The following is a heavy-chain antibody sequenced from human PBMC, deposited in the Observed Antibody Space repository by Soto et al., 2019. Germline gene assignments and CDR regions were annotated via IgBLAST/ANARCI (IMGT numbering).Heavy chain of an antibody. CDR1: GGSISSSSYY. V-gene: IGHV4-39*01. CDR3: ASQQLVHYYYGMDV. J-gene: IGHJ6*02. Sequence: QLQLQESGPGLVKPSETLSLTCTVSGGSISSSSYYWGWIRQPPGKGLEWIGSIYYSGSTYYNPSLSRPVTLSVDTSKNQVSLKLSSVTAADTAVYYCASQQLVHYYYGMDVWGQGTTVTVSS. D-gene: IGHD6-13*01. CDR2: IYYSGST.